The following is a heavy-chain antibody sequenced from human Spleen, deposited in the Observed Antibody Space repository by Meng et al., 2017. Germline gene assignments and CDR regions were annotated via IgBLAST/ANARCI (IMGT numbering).Heavy chain of an antibody. J-gene: IGHJ4*02. CDR1: GYTFTSYY. CDR3: ARDSPLPGSGSPFDY. V-gene: IGHV1-46*01. Sequence: ASVKVSCKASGYTFTSYYMHWVRQAPGQGLEWMGIINPSGGSTSYAQKFQGRVTMTRDTSTSTVYMELSSLRSEDTAVYYCARDSPLPGSGSPFDYWGQGTLVTVSS. CDR2: INPSGGST. D-gene: IGHD3-10*01.